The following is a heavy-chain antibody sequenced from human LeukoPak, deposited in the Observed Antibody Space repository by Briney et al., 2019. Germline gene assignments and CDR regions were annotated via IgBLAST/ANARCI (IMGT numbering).Heavy chain of an antibody. CDR3: ARGRGGSLHYYYGMDV. V-gene: IGHV4-34*01. CDR1: GGSFSGYY. D-gene: IGHD2-15*01. J-gene: IGHJ6*02. CDR2: INHSGST. Sequence: SETLSLTCAVYGGSFSGYYWSWIRQPPGKGLEWIGEINHSGSTNYNPSLKSRVTISVDTSKNQFSLKLSSVTAADTAVYYCARGRGGSLHYYYGMDVWGQGTTVTVSS.